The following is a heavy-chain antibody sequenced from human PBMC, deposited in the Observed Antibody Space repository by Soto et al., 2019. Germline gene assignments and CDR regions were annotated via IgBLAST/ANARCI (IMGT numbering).Heavy chain of an antibody. CDR1: GITFSNYA. D-gene: IGHD3-22*01. Sequence: EVQLLESGGGFVQPGGSLRLSCAASGITFSNYAMSWVRQAPGKGLEWVSGISGSGDSTYYAESVKGRFTISRDNSKNTVYLKMNSLGAEDTAVYYCASRNYYDTSGYYYWYYFDFWGQGALVTVSS. CDR2: ISGSGDST. CDR3: ASRNYYDTSGYYYWYYFDF. V-gene: IGHV3-23*01. J-gene: IGHJ4*02.